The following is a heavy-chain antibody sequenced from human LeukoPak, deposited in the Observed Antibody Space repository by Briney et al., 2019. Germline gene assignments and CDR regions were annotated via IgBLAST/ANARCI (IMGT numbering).Heavy chain of an antibody. V-gene: IGHV1-8*01. CDR2: MNPNSGNT. CDR3: ARDLRVGHNSGWYAFDI. Sequence: GASVKVSCKASGYTFTSYDINWVRQATGQGLEWMGWMNPNSGNTGYVQKFQGRVTMTRNTSISTAYMELSSLRSEDTAVYYCARDLRVGHNSGWYAFDIWGQGTMVTISS. J-gene: IGHJ3*02. D-gene: IGHD6-19*01. CDR1: GYTFTSYD.